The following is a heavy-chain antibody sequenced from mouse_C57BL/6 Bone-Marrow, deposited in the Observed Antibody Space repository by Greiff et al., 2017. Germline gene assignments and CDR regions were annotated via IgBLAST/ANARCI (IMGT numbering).Heavy chain of an antibody. Sequence: QVQLQQPGAELVKPGASVKLSCKASGYTFTSYWMQWVKQRPGQGLEWSGEIDPSDSYTNYNQKFKGKATLTVDTSSSTAYMQLSSLTSEDSAVYYCARDYGGAMDYWGQGTSVTVSS. CDR3: ARDYGGAMDY. CDR1: GYTFTSYW. CDR2: IDPSDSYT. J-gene: IGHJ4*01. D-gene: IGHD1-1*02. V-gene: IGHV1-50*01.